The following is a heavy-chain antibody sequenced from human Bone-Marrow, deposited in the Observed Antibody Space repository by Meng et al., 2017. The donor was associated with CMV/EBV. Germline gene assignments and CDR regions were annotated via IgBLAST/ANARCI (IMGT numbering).Heavy chain of an antibody. V-gene: IGHV3-74*01. J-gene: IGHJ4*02. CDR1: GFTFSTYW. CDR3: ARELPPDRYFDY. CDR2: INHDGSNI. D-gene: IGHD1-14*01. Sequence: GESLKISCAASGFTFSTYWMHWVRQAPGKGLVWVSRINHDGSNIAYADAVKGRFTISRDNAKNTLYLQMNSLRAEDMAVYYCARELPPDRYFDYWGQGTLVTFSS.